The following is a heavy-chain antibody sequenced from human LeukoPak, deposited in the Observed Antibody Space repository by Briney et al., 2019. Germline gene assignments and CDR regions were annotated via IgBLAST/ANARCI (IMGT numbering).Heavy chain of an antibody. J-gene: IGHJ4*02. D-gene: IGHD3-22*01. V-gene: IGHV3-21*01. CDR3: VRLRRNSDTSGFYYYYDF. CDR1: GFPFSSYS. CDR2: LSGRSNYI. Sequence: GGSLRLSCPASGFPFSSYSINWLLHAPAPGPDWLSSLSGRSNYIWYADSVRGRFRIWRDDARDSLYLQMNSLRAEDTAVYYCVRLRRNSDTSGFYYYYDFWGQGTLVTVSS.